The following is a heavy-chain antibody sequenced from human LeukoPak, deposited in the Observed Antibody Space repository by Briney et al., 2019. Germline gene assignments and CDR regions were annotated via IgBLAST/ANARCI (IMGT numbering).Heavy chain of an antibody. J-gene: IGHJ4*02. Sequence: PGGSLRLSCAASGFTFSNYAMSWVRPAPGKGLEWVLSISTGGSTYCADSVKGRFTISRDNSKNTLYLQMNSLRAEDTAVYYCARDSIGGYSYGYVHYRGQGTLVTVSS. CDR2: ISTGGST. D-gene: IGHD5-18*01. CDR3: ARDSIGGYSYGYVHY. CDR1: GFTFSNYA. V-gene: IGHV3-23*01.